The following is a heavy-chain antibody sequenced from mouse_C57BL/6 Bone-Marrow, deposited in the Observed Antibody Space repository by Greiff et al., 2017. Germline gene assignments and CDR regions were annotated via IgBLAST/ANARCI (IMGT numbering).Heavy chain of an antibody. V-gene: IGHV1-69*01. CDR2: IDPSDSDT. CDR3: ARGCSNYFYAMDY. Sequence: QVQLQQPGAELVMPGASVKLSCKASGYTFTSYWMHWVKQRPGQGLEWIGEIDPSDSDTNYNQKFKGKSTLTVDKSSSTAYMQLSSLTSEDSAVYYCARGCSNYFYAMDYWGQGTSVTVSS. D-gene: IGHD2-5*01. CDR1: GYTFTSYW. J-gene: IGHJ4*01.